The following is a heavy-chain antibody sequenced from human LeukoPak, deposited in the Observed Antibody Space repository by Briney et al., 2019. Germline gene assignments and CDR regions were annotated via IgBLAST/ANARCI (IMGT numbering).Heavy chain of an antibody. Sequence: GGSLRLSCAASGFTFSSYSMNWVRQAPGKGLEWVSYISSSSSTIYYADSVKGRFTISRDNAKDSLYLQMNSLGPEDTAVYYCARDPYSGNYGNYYYYMDVWGKGTTVTISS. CDR2: ISSSSSTI. V-gene: IGHV3-48*04. CDR3: ARDPYSGNYGNYYYYMDV. J-gene: IGHJ6*03. CDR1: GFTFSSYS. D-gene: IGHD1-26*01.